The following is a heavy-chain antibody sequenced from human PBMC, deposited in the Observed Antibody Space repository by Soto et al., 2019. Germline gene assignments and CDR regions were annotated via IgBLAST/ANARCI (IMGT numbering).Heavy chain of an antibody. CDR1: GFTFSSYA. V-gene: IGHV3-30-3*01. D-gene: IGHD5-18*01. CDR3: AREYVDTAMAPDY. J-gene: IGHJ4*02. Sequence: PGGSLRLSCAASGFTFSSYAMHWVRQAPGKGLEWVAVISYDGSNKYYADPVKGRFTISRDNSKNTLYLQMNSLRAEDTAVYYCAREYVDTAMAPDYWGQGTLVTVS. CDR2: ISYDGSNK.